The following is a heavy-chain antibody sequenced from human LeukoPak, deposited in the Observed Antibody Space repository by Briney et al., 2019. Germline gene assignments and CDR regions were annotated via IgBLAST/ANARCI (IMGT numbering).Heavy chain of an antibody. CDR1: GGTFSSYA. CDR3: ARRRRKYSGSFNYNYYYYGMDV. J-gene: IGHJ6*02. Sequence: ASVKVSCKASGGTFSSYAISWVRQAPGQGLEWMGGIIPIFGTANYAQKFQGRVTITADESTSTAYVELSSLRSEDTAVYYCARRRRKYSGSFNYNYYYYGMDVWGQGTTVTVSS. CDR2: IIPIFGTA. D-gene: IGHD1-26*01. V-gene: IGHV1-69*13.